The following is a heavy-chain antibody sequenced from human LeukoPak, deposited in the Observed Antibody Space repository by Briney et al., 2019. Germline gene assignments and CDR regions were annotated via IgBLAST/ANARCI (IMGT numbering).Heavy chain of an antibody. CDR3: AKGYYSSGYNWFDP. Sequence: GGSLRLSCAASGFTFSSYAMIWVRQAPGKGLEWVSGISGSGGSTYYADSVKGRFTISRDNSKNTLYLQMNSLRAEDTATYYCAKGYYSSGYNWFDPWGQGTLVTVSS. J-gene: IGHJ5*02. V-gene: IGHV3-23*01. CDR2: ISGSGGST. CDR1: GFTFSSYA. D-gene: IGHD3-10*01.